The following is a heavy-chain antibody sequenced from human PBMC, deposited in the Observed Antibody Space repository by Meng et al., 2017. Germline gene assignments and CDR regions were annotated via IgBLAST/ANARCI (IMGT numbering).Heavy chain of an antibody. D-gene: IGHD6-13*01. V-gene: IGHV1-2*06. Sequence: QVQSVPAGAGVKKPGASVKVSCKPSGYNFPDYYIHWVRQAPGQGLEWMGRIDPKNGDTHYAQKFQGRVTMTGDTSISTAYMDLSGLRSDDTAVYYCARDEDISAAGKLFGDYWGQGTLVTVSS. J-gene: IGHJ4*02. CDR1: GYNFPDYY. CDR2: IDPKNGDT. CDR3: ARDEDISAAGKLFGDY.